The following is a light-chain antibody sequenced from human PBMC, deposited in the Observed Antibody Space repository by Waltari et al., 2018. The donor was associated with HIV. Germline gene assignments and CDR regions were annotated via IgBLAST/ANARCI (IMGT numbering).Light chain of an antibody. V-gene: IGKV1-5*03. CDR1: QSIDSW. J-gene: IGKJ2*01. CDR3: QQYKSYSPSS. Sequence: DIQMTQSPSTLSASVGDTVSITCRASQSIDSWLAWYQQKPGKAPKLLIYKASNLESGVPPSFSGSGSGTEFTLTITRLLPDDFATYYCQQYKSYSPSSFCQGTRLEIK. CDR2: KAS.